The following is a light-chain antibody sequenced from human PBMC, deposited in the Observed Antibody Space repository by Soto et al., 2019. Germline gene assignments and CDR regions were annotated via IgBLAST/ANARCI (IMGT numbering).Light chain of an antibody. CDR2: EVS. Sequence: QSALTQPASVSGSPGQSIIISCTGTRSDVGSYNFVSWYQQHPGKAPKLMIYEVSKRPSGVSNRFSGSKSGNTASLTISGLQPEDEADYYCCSYAGNSGVFGGGTKVTVL. CDR1: RSDVGSYNF. CDR3: CSYAGNSGV. J-gene: IGLJ3*02. V-gene: IGLV2-23*02.